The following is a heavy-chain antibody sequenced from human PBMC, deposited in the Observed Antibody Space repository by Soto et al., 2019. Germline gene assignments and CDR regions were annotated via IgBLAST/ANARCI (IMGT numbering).Heavy chain of an antibody. CDR2: IYSGGST. V-gene: IGHV3-53*01. CDR3: GTSSRKDYHFAMDV. D-gene: IGHD6-6*01. CDR1: GFSVSSSD. J-gene: IGHJ6*02. Sequence: HPGGSLRLSCAASGFSVSSSDMSWVRQVPGEGLEWVSVIYSGGSTHDADYVKGRFSVSRDTSKNTVDLQMNSLRVDDTAVYYCGTSSRKDYHFAMDVWGQGTAVTV.